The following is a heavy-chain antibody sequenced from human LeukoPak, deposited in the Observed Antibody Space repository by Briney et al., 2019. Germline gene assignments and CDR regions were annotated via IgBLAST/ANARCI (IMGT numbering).Heavy chain of an antibody. CDR1: GYTFTGYY. J-gene: IGHJ5*02. Sequence: ASVKVSCKASGYTFTGYYMHWVRQAPGQGLEWMGWINPNSGGTNYAQKFQGRVTMTRDTSINTAYMELSRLRSDDTAVYYCARVMATTWYNWFDPWGQGTLVTVSS. CDR2: INPNSGGT. CDR3: ARVMATTWYNWFDP. V-gene: IGHV1-2*02. D-gene: IGHD5-24*01.